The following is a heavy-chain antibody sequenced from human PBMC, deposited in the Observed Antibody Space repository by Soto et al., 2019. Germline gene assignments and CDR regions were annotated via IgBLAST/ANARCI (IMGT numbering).Heavy chain of an antibody. J-gene: IGHJ4*02. V-gene: IGHV3-23*01. Sequence: QPGGSLRLSCVGSESSIRNYNVHWVRQAPGKGLEWVSAISGSGGSTYYADSVKGRFTISRDNSKNTLYLQMNSLRAEDTAVYYSAKGRGYCSSTSCYVGSDYWGQGTLVTVSS. D-gene: IGHD2-2*01. CDR2: ISGSGGST. CDR3: AKGRGYCSSTSCYVGSDY. CDR1: ESSIRNYN.